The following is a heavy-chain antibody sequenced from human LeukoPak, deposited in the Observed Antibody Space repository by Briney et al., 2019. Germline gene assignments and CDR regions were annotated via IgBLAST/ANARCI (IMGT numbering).Heavy chain of an antibody. J-gene: IGHJ5*02. Sequence: SETLSLTCAVSTDSFSSHYWSWIRQPPGKGLEWIGYISYIGSTNYNPSLKSRVTISIDTSKNQFSLKLSSVTAADTAVYYCARGGSWYYWFDPWGQGTLVTVSS. D-gene: IGHD6-13*01. V-gene: IGHV4-59*11. CDR3: ARGGSWYYWFDP. CDR1: TDSFSSHY. CDR2: ISYIGST.